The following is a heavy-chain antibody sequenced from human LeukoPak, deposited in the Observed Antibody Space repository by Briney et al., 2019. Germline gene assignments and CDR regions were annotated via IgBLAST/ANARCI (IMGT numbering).Heavy chain of an antibody. J-gene: IGHJ6*04. D-gene: IGHD3-10*02. CDR1: GFTFSSYE. V-gene: IGHV3-48*03. Sequence: GGSLRLSCAASGFTFSSYEMNWVRQAPGKGLEGVSYIRSSGSTIYYADSVKGRFTISRDNAKNSVYLQMNSLSAEDTAVYYCAELGITMIGGVWGKGTTVTISS. CDR3: AELGITMIGGV. CDR2: IRSSGSTI.